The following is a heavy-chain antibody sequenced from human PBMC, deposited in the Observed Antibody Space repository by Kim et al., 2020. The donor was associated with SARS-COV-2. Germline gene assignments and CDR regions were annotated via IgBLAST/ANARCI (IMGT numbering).Heavy chain of an antibody. CDR1: GFTFSSYS. CDR2: ISSSSSTI. CDR3: ARAPSGSNYYDSSGYYPFDY. D-gene: IGHD3-22*01. V-gene: IGHV3-48*02. Sequence: GGSLRLSCAASGFTFSSYSMNWVRQAPGKGLEWVSYISSSSSTIYYADSVKGRFTISRDNAKNSLYLQMNSLRDEDTAVYYCARAPSGSNYYDSSGYYPFDYWGQGTLVTVSS. J-gene: IGHJ4*02.